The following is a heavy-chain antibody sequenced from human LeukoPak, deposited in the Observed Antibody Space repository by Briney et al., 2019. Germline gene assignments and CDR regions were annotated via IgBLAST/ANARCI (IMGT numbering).Heavy chain of an antibody. CDR1: GYTLTGYY. V-gene: IGHV1-69*04. D-gene: IGHD6-6*01. CDR2: IIPILGIA. J-gene: IGHJ4*02. CDR3: ARDGIAARPFDY. Sequence: SVKVSCKASGYTLTGYYMHWVRQAPGQGLEWMGRIIPILGIANYAQKFQGRVTIAADKSTSTAYMELSSLRSEDTAVYYCARDGIAARPFDYWGQGTLVTVSS.